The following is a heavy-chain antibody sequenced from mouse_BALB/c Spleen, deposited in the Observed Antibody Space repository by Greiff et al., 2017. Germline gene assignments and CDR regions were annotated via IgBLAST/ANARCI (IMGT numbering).Heavy chain of an antibody. CDR1: GFTFSSFG. D-gene: IGHD2-4*01. CDR3: ARTYDYDGRYYYAMDY. V-gene: IGHV5-17*02. J-gene: IGHJ4*01. Sequence: EVNVVESGGGLVQPGGSRKLSCAASGFTFSSFGMHWVRQAPEKGLEWVAYISSGSSTIYYADTVKGRFTISRDNPKNTLFLQMTSLRSEDTAMYYCARTYDYDGRYYYAMDYWGQGTSVTVSS. CDR2: ISSGSSTI.